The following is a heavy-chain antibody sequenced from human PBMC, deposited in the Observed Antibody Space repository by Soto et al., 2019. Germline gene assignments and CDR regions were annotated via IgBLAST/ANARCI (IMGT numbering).Heavy chain of an antibody. CDR2: ISSSSSTI. CDR3: ARDGSDYSDYLALDP. D-gene: IGHD4-17*01. V-gene: IGHV3-48*02. CDR1: GFTVSSYS. Sequence: LRLSGAASGFTVSSYSMNWVRQAPGKGLEWVSYISSSSSTIYYADSVKGRFTISRDNAKNSLYLQMNSLRDEDTAVYYCARDGSDYSDYLALDPWGQGTLVTVSS. J-gene: IGHJ5*02.